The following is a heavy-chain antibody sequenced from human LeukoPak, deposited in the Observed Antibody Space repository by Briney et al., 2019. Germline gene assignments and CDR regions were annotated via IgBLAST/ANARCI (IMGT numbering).Heavy chain of an antibody. J-gene: IGHJ4*02. Sequence: PGGSLRLSCAASGFTFSSCGMHWVRQAPGKGLEWVGVITYDGETRYFEDSVKGRFTISRDTSKSTLYLQMNSLGAEDTAVYYCVKEQGSGYYRTADYWGQGTLVTVSS. D-gene: IGHD3-10*01. CDR1: GFTFSSCG. CDR3: VKEQGSGYYRTADY. CDR2: ITYDGETR. V-gene: IGHV3-30*18.